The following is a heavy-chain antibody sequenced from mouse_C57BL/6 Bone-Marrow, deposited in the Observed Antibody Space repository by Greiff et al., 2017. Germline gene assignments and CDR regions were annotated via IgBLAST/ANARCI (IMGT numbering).Heavy chain of an antibody. CDR2: LDPANGDT. Sequence: VQLKESGAELVRPGASVKLSCTASGFNIKDDYMHWVKQRPEQGLEWIGWLDPANGDTEYASQFQGKATITADTSSNTAYLQLSSLTSEDTDVYYCTFYAMDYWGQGTSVTVSS. CDR1: GFNIKDDY. J-gene: IGHJ4*01. V-gene: IGHV14-4*01. CDR3: TFYAMDY.